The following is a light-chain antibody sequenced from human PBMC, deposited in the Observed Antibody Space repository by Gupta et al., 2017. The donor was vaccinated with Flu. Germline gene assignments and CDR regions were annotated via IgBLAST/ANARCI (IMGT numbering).Light chain of an antibody. Sequence: QSAPTQPRSVSGSPGHSVTISCTGTSSDVGSSNRVSWYQQRPGKAPKLILYDVTERPSGVPDRFSGSKSGNTASLSISGRQADDEADYYCSSHAGRGTWVFGTGTTVTVL. J-gene: IGLJ1*01. CDR1: SSDVGSSNR. CDR2: DVT. V-gene: IGLV2-11*01. CDR3: SSHAGRGTWV.